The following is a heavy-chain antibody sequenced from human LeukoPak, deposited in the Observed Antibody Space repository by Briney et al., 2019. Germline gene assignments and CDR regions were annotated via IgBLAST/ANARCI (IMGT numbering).Heavy chain of an antibody. CDR1: GFTVSSNY. V-gene: IGHV3-66*01. J-gene: IGHJ4*02. CDR2: IYSGGST. CDR3: ARSYLWGSYRYFDY. D-gene: IGHD3-16*02. Sequence: GGSLRLSCAASGFTVSSNYMSWVRQAPGKGLEWVSVIYSGGSTYYADSVKGRFTISRDNSKNTLYLQMNSLRAEDTAVYYCARSYLWGSYRYFDYWGQGTLVTVPS.